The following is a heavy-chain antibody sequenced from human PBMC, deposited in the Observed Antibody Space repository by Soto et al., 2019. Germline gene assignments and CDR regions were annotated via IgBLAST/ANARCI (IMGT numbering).Heavy chain of an antibody. CDR2: IYYSGST. V-gene: IGHV4-39*01. CDR3: ARLNGFLEWLPTKKTTGGRIDY. J-gene: IGHJ4*02. D-gene: IGHD3-3*01. Sequence: QLQLQESGPGLVKPSETLSLTCTVSGGSISSSSYYWGWIRQPPGKGLEWIGSIYYSGSTYYNPSLKSRVTISVDTSKNQFSLKLSSVTAADTAVYYCARLNGFLEWLPTKKTTGGRIDYWGQGTLVTVSS. CDR1: GGSISSSSYY.